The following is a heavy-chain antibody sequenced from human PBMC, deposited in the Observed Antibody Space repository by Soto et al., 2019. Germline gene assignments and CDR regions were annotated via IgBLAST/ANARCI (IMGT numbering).Heavy chain of an antibody. Sequence: SVKVSCKASGGTFSSYAISWVRQAPGQGLEWMGGIIPIFGTANYAQKFQGRVTITADESTSTAYMELSSLRPEDTAVYYCATHSCSSTSCYIFYWGQGTLVTVSS. CDR2: IIPIFGTA. V-gene: IGHV1-69*13. J-gene: IGHJ4*02. D-gene: IGHD2-2*02. CDR1: GGTFSSYA. CDR3: ATHSCSSTSCYIFY.